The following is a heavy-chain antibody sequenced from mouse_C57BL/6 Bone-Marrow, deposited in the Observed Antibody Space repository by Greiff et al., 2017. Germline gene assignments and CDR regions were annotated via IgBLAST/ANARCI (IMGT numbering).Heavy chain of an antibody. D-gene: IGHD1-1*01. CDR2: ISDGGSYT. CDR1: GFTFSSYA. Sequence: EVHLVESGGGLVKPGGSLKLSCAASGFTFSSYAMSWVRQTPEKRLEWVATISDGGSYTYYPDNVKGRFTISRDNAKNNLYLQMSHLKSEDTAMYYCAREYYGSSYAYYYAMDYWGQGTSVTVSS. CDR3: AREYYGSSYAYYYAMDY. J-gene: IGHJ4*01. V-gene: IGHV5-4*01.